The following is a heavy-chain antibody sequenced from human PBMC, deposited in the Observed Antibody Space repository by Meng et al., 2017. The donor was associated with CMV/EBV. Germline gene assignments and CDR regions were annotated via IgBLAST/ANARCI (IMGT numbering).Heavy chain of an antibody. V-gene: IGHV4-59*12. CDR3: ARGHGGIFGVVIGGDWSDP. D-gene: IGHD3-3*01. CDR1: GGSISSYY. J-gene: IGHJ5*02. CDR2: IYYSGST. Sequence: SETLSLTCTVSGGSISSYYWSWIRQPPGKGLEWIGYIYYSGSTNYNPSLKSRVTISVDTSKNQFSLKLSSVTAADTAVYYCARGHGGIFGVVIGGDWSDPWGQGTLVTVSS.